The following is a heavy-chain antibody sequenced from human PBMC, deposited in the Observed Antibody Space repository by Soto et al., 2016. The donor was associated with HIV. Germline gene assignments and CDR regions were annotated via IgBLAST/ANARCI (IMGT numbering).Heavy chain of an antibody. J-gene: IGHJ4*02. D-gene: IGHD6-19*01. CDR2: MNPNSGNT. V-gene: IGHV1-8*01. CDR1: GYTFTTYD. CDR3: ARGGLRRGRYYFDY. Sequence: QVQLVQSGAEVKEPGASVKVSCKASGYTFTTYDINWVRQATGQGLEWMGWMNPNSGNTGYAQKFQGRVTITRNTSISTAYMELSSLRSEDTAVYYCARGGLRRGRYYFDYWGQGTLVTVSS.